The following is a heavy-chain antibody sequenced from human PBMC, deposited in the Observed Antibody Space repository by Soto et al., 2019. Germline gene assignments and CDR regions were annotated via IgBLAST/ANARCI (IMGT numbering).Heavy chain of an antibody. CDR2: ISWNSGSI. CDR3: AKDTVLGDSFDSSHDDAFDI. D-gene: IGHD3-22*01. V-gene: IGHV3-9*01. CDR1: GFTFDDYA. Sequence: SLRLSCAASGFTFDDYAMHWVRQAPGKGLEWVSGISWNSGSIGYADSVKGRFTISRDNAKNSLYLQMNSLRAEDTALYYCAKDTVLGDSFDSSHDDAFDIWGQGTMVTVSS. J-gene: IGHJ3*02.